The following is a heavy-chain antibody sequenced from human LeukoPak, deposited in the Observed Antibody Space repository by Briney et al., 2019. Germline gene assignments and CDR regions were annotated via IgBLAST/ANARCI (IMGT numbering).Heavy chain of an antibody. CDR3: ARIKYSSGWHSYYFVY. J-gene: IGHJ4*02. V-gene: IGHV4-59*01. CDR1: GGSISNYY. Sequence: SETLSLTCTVSGGSISNYYWTWIRQPPGKGLEWIGYMYYSGRTNYNPSLKSRATIAVDTSKNQFSLKLSSVTDADTAVYYCARIKYSSGWHSYYFVYWGQGTLVTVSS. D-gene: IGHD6-19*01. CDR2: MYYSGRT.